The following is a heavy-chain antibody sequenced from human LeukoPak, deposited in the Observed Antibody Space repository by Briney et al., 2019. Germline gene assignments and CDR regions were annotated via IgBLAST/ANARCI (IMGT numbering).Heavy chain of an antibody. CDR2: SSSSSSYI. Sequence: GGSLRLSCAASGFTFSSYSMNWVRQAPGKGLEWVSSSSSSSSYIYYADSVKGRFTISRDNAKNSLYLQMNSLRAEDTAVYYCARLAAAYHFDYWGQGTLVTVSS. D-gene: IGHD6-13*01. J-gene: IGHJ4*02. CDR1: GFTFSSYS. CDR3: ARLAAAYHFDY. V-gene: IGHV3-21*01.